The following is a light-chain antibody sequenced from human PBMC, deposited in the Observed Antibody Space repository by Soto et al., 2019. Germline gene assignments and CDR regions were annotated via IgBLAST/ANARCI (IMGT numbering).Light chain of an antibody. Sequence: DIPLTQSPSTLSASVGDRVTITCRASQSVSNYLAWYQQKPGKAPRLLIYDASRLESGVPSRFSGSGSGTEFTLTISSLQPDDFATYYCQQYNSYWRTFGQGTKVDIK. CDR1: QSVSNY. CDR3: QQYNSYWRT. J-gene: IGKJ1*01. CDR2: DAS. V-gene: IGKV1-5*01.